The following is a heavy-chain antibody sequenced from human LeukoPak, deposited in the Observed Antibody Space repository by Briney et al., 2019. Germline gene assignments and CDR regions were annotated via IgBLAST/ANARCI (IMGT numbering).Heavy chain of an antibody. CDR1: GFTFSSYA. Sequence: GGSLRLSCAASGFTFSSYAMNWVRQAPGKGLEWVASIDEDGSETNYVDSVTGRFTVSRDHAKNSLFLQMNSLRAEDTAVYYCAELGITMIGGVWGKGTTVTISS. CDR3: AELGITMIGGV. D-gene: IGHD3-10*02. J-gene: IGHJ6*04. V-gene: IGHV3-7*01. CDR2: IDEDGSET.